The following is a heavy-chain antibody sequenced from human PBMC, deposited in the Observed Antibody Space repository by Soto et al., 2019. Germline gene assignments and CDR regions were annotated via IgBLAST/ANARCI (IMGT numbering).Heavy chain of an antibody. Sequence: GGTLRLSCAASGFTFSSYGMHWVRQAPGKGLEWVAVISYDGSNKYYADSVKGRFTISRDNSKNTLYLQMNSLRAEDTAVYYCAKDLQGWFGELSLRPVSWFDPWGQGTMVTVYS. J-gene: IGHJ5*02. D-gene: IGHD3-10*01. CDR1: GFTFSSYG. CDR3: AKDLQGWFGELSLRPVSWFDP. CDR2: ISYDGSNK. V-gene: IGHV3-30*18.